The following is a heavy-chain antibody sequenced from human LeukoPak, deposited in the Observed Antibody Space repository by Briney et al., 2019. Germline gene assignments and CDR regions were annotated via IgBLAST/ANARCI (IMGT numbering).Heavy chain of an antibody. J-gene: IGHJ6*04. CDR1: GFTFSSYG. Sequence: GRSLRLSCAASGFTFSSYGMHWVRQAPGKGLEWVAAIWYDGSNKYYADSVKGRFTISRDNSKNTLYLQMNSLRAEDTAVYYCARGYYDILTGSYYYGMDVWGKGTTVTVSS. V-gene: IGHV3-33*01. CDR3: ARGYYDILTGSYYYGMDV. D-gene: IGHD3-9*01. CDR2: IWYDGSNK.